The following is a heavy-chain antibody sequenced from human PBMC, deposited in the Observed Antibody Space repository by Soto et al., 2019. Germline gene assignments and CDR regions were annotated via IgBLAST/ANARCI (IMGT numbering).Heavy chain of an antibody. J-gene: IGHJ6*02. CDR2: ISAYNGNT. Sequence: QVQLVQSGLEVKKPGASVKVSCKAYGYIFTSYGISWVRQAPGQGLEWMGWISAYNGNTDYAQKVQDRVTMTTDTSTNTVYMEVRSLRADDTGVYYCARVRAELGYCSGRSCLPYYNGMDVWGQGTTVTVSS. CDR3: ARVRAELGYCSGRSCLPYYNGMDV. V-gene: IGHV1-18*01. CDR1: GYIFTSYG. D-gene: IGHD2-15*01.